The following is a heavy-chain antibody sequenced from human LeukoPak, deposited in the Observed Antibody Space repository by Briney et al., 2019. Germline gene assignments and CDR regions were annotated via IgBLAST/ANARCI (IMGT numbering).Heavy chain of an antibody. CDR1: GFTVGSNY. CDR2: IYSGGST. J-gene: IGHJ4*02. D-gene: IGHD2-15*01. Sequence: GGSLRLSCAASGFTVGSNYMSWVRQAPGKGLEWVSVIYSGGSTYYADSVKGRFTISRDNSKNTLYLQMNSLRAEDTAVYYCASTCSGGSCLKGLDYWGQGTLVTVSS. CDR3: ASTCSGGSCLKGLDY. V-gene: IGHV3-53*01.